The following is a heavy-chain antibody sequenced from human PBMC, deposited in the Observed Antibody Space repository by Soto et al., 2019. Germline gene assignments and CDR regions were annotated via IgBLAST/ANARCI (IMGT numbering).Heavy chain of an antibody. CDR3: ASCFWSGYHV. V-gene: IGHV4-30-2*01. J-gene: IGHJ4*02. CDR1: GGSISSGGYS. Sequence: SETLSLTCAVSGGSISSGGYSWSWIRQAPGKGLEWIGYIYHSGSTYYNPSLKSRVTISVDRSKNQFSLKLSSVTAADTAVYYCASCFWSGYHVWGQGTLVTVSS. D-gene: IGHD3-3*01. CDR2: IYHSGST.